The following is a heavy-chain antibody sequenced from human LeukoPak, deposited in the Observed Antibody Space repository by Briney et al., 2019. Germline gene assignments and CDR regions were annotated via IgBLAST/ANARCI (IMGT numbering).Heavy chain of an antibody. D-gene: IGHD2-21*02. CDR1: GGSFSGYY. CDR2: INHSGST. Sequence: SETLSLTCAVYGGSFSGYYWSWIRQPPRKGLEWIGEINHSGSTNYNPSLKSRVTISVDTSKNQFSLKLSSVTAADTAVYYCARGVVTAIAKYYFDYWGQGTLVTVSS. J-gene: IGHJ4*02. CDR3: ARGVVTAIAKYYFDY. V-gene: IGHV4-34*01.